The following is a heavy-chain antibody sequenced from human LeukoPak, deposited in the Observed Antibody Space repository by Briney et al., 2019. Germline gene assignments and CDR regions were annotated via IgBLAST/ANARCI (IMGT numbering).Heavy chain of an antibody. Sequence: ASVKVSCKASGGTFSSYAISWVRQAPGQGLEWMGGITPIFGTANYAQKFQGRVTITADESTSTAYMELSSLRSEDTAVYYCARTSGYSYGIDYWGQGTLVTVSS. CDR1: GGTFSSYA. J-gene: IGHJ4*02. V-gene: IGHV1-69*01. D-gene: IGHD5-18*01. CDR3: ARTSGYSYGIDY. CDR2: ITPIFGTA.